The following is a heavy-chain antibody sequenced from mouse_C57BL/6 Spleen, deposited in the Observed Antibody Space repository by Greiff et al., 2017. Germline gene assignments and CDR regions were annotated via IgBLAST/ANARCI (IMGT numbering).Heavy chain of an antibody. CDR2: IRLKSDNYAT. Sequence: EVKLEESGGGLVQPGGSMKLSCVASGFTFSNYWMNWVRQSPEKGLEWVAQIRLKSDNYATHYAESVKGRFTISRDDSKSSVYLQMNNLRAEDTGIYYCTGQCWDVFDYWGQGTTLTVSS. CDR1: GFTFSNYW. V-gene: IGHV6-3*01. J-gene: IGHJ2*01. D-gene: IGHD4-1*01. CDR3: TGQCWDVFDY.